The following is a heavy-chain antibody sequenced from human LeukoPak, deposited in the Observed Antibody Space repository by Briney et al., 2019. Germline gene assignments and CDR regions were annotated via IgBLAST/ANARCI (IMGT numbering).Heavy chain of an antibody. J-gene: IGHJ4*02. Sequence: GGSLRLSCAASGFTVSSNYMTWVRQAPGKGLEWVSVVYTGGSTYSADSVKGRFTISRDSSKNTLYLQMNSLRAEDTAVYYCARGLAAAGLYFDYWGQGTLVTVSS. CDR1: GFTVSSNY. CDR3: ARGLAAAGLYFDY. D-gene: IGHD6-13*01. V-gene: IGHV3-53*01. CDR2: VYTGGST.